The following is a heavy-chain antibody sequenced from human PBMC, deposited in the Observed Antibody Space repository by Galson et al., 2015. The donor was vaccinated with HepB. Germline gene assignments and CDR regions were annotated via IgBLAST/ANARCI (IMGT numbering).Heavy chain of an antibody. CDR2: IYPGDSDT. Sequence: QSGAEVKKPGESLKISCKGSGYSFTSYWIGWVRQMPGKGLEWMGIIYPGDSDTRYSPSFQGQVTISADKSISTAYLQWSSLKASDTAMYYCARGPSRSLIVGVPGGGTNWFDPWGQGTLVTVSS. V-gene: IGHV5-51*01. CDR3: ARGPSRSLIVGVPGGGTNWFDP. J-gene: IGHJ5*02. D-gene: IGHD1-26*01. CDR1: GYSFTSYW.